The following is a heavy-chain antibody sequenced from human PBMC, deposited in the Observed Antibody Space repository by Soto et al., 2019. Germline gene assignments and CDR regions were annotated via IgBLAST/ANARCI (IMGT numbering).Heavy chain of an antibody. Sequence: DVQLVESGGGLVQPGRSLRLSCAASGFTFDDYAMHWVRQAPGKGLEWVSGISWNSGSIGYADSVKGRFTISRDNAKNSLYLQMNSLRAEDTALYYCAKGQIWGSYRYPHGGEAFDIWGQGTMVTVSS. J-gene: IGHJ3*02. CDR1: GFTFDDYA. CDR3: AKGQIWGSYRYPHGGEAFDI. CDR2: ISWNSGSI. V-gene: IGHV3-9*01. D-gene: IGHD3-16*02.